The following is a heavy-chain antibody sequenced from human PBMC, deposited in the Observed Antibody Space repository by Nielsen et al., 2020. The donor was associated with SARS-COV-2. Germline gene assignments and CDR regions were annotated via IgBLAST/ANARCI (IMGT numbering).Heavy chain of an antibody. J-gene: IGHJ5*02. CDR3: ARETLDHTSSFVDH. CDR2: ISYGGDNE. V-gene: IGHV3-30*19. Sequence: GESLKISCAASGLTFITYGMHWVRQAPGKGLEWLAIISYGGDNEHYADSVKGRFTVSRDNSRDTLHLQMNSLNPEDTAVYFCARETLDHTSSFVDHWGQGTLVTVSS. CDR1: GLTFITYG. D-gene: IGHD3-10*01.